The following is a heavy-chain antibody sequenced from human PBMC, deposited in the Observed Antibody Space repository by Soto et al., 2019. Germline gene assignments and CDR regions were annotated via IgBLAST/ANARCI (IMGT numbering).Heavy chain of an antibody. J-gene: IGHJ6*02. D-gene: IGHD3-10*01. CDR1: GYTFTSYG. CDR3: ARDRDHLLWFGELSGWGLYYYGMDV. V-gene: IGHV1-18*01. Sequence: ASVKVSCKASGYTFTSYGISWVRQAPGQGLEWMGWISAYNGNTNYAQKLQGRVTMTTDTSTSTAYMELRSLRSDDTAVYYCARDRDHLLWFGELSGWGLYYYGMDVWGQGTTATVSS. CDR2: ISAYNGNT.